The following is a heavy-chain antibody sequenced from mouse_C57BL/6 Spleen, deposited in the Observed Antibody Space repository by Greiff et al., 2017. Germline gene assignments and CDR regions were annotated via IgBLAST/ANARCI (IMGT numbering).Heavy chain of an antibody. J-gene: IGHJ2*01. Sequence: EVKVVESGGGLVKPGGSLKLSCAASGFTFSSYAMSWVRQTPEKRLEWVATISDGGSYTYYPDNVKGRFTISRDNAKNNLYLQMSHLKSEDTAMYYCAREGTTFDYWGQGTTLTVSS. CDR1: GFTFSSYA. CDR3: AREGTTFDY. V-gene: IGHV5-4*01. CDR2: ISDGGSYT. D-gene: IGHD1-1*01.